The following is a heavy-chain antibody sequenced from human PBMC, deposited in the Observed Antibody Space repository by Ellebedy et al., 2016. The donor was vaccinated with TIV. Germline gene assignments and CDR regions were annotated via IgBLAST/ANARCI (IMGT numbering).Heavy chain of an antibody. CDR2: IHPSGSS. D-gene: IGHD6-6*01. Sequence: SETLSLTCAVYGASFTDYYWTWIRQPPGKGLEWIGEIHPSGSSTYNPSLKSRVTISLDTSNNQISLKLNSVTAADTAVYYCARGRDEAKTGYWGQGTLVTVSS. V-gene: IGHV4-34*01. CDR1: GASFTDYY. CDR3: ARGRDEAKTGY. J-gene: IGHJ4*02.